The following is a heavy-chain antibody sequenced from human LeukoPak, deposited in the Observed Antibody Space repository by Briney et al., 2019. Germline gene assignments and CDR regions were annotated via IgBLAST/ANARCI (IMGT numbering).Heavy chain of an antibody. J-gene: IGHJ4*02. V-gene: IGHV4-39*01. CDR3: ARLEVVPAAMGFDY. D-gene: IGHD2-2*01. CDR2: IYYSGST. CDR1: GGSISSGGYY. Sequence: KASETLSLTCTVSGGSISSGGYYWGWIRQPPGKGLEWIGSIYYSGSTYYNPSLKSRVTISVDTSKNQFSLKLSSVTAADTAVYYCARLEVVPAAMGFDYWGQGTLVTVSS.